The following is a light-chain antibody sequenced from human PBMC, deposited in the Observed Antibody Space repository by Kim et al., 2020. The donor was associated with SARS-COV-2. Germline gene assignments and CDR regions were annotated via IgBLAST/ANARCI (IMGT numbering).Light chain of an antibody. J-gene: IGLJ1*01. CDR2: DVT. CDR3: NSYTSSTSDV. CDR1: SSDVGHYNS. V-gene: IGLV2-14*01. Sequence: QSVLTQPASVSGSPGQSITISCTGTSSDVGHYNSVSWYQQHPGKAPKLMIYDVTKRPSGVSIRFSGSKSGNTASLTISGLQAEDEADYYCNSYTSSTSDVFGTGTKVTVL.